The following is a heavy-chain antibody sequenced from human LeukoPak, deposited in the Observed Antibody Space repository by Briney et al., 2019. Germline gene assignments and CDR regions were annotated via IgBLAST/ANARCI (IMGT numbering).Heavy chain of an antibody. CDR3: ATSRGITTTAGVFDY. Sequence: GASVKVSCKASGYTFTGFYMHWVRQAPGQGLEWMGWINPKSGGTKYAQKFQGRVTMTRDTSTSTAYMELSGLRSDDTAVYYCATSRGITTTAGVFDYWGQGTLATVSS. D-gene: IGHD3-22*01. V-gene: IGHV1-2*02. J-gene: IGHJ4*02. CDR2: INPKSGGT. CDR1: GYTFTGFY.